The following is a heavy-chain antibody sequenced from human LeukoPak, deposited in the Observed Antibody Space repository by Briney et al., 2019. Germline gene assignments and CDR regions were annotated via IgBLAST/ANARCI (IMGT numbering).Heavy chain of an antibody. D-gene: IGHD3-22*01. CDR3: ARDRDYYDSSGYFVDDAFDI. J-gene: IGHJ3*02. CDR2: INTNTGNP. V-gene: IGHV7-4-1*02. CDR1: GYTFTSYA. Sequence: ASVKVSCKASGYTFTSYAMNWVRQAPGQGLEWMGWINTNTGNPTYAQGFTGRFVFSLDTSVSTAYLQISSLKAEDTAVYYCARDRDYYDSSGYFVDDAFDIWGQGTMVTVSS.